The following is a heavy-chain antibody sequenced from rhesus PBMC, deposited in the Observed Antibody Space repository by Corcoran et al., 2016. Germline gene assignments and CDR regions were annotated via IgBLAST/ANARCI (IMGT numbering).Heavy chain of an antibody. CDR3: ASEGIAAADY. CDR1: GGSISSSY. V-gene: IGHV4-169*02. CDR2: IYGSGSSA. J-gene: IGHJ4*01. Sequence: QLQLQESGPGLVKPSETLSVTCAVSGGSISSSYWSWIRQAPGKGRGWIGYIYGSGSSANYNPSLKRRVTLSVAPSKNQLSLKRSSVTAADTAVYYCASEGIAAADYWGQGVLVTVSS. D-gene: IGHD6-25*01.